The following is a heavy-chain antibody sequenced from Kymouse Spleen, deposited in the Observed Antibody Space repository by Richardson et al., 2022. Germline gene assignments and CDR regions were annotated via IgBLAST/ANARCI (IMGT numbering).Heavy chain of an antibody. CDR3: ARGASWNYGPYYYGMDV. Sequence: EVQLVESGGGLVQPGGSLRLSCAASGFTFSSYWMSWVRQAPGKGLEWVANIKQDGSEKYYVDSVKGRFTISRDNAKNSLYLQMNSLRAEDTAVYYCARGASWNYGPYYYGMDVWGQGTTVTVSS. D-gene: IGHD1-7*01. V-gene: IGHV3-7*01. CDR1: GFTFSSYW. J-gene: IGHJ6*02. CDR2: IKQDGSEK.